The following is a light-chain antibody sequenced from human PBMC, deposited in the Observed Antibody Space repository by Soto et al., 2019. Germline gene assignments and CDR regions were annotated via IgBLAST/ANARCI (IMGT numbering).Light chain of an antibody. CDR3: LQDYNYPWT. J-gene: IGKJ1*01. CDR1: QGIRND. V-gene: IGKV1-6*01. CDR2: AAS. Sequence: AIQMTQSPSSLSASVGDRVTITCRASQGIRNDLGWYQQKPGKAPKLLISAASSLQSGVPSRFSGSGSGTDFTLAISSLQPEDFATYYCLQDYNYPWTFGQGTKVEIK.